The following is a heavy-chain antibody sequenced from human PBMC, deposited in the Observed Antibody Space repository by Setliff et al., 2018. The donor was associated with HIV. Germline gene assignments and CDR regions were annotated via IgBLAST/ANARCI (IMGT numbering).Heavy chain of an antibody. J-gene: IGHJ3*01. CDR3: AIHLGYASPHDTFDL. CDR2: IYTSGST. CDR1: GDSISRYY. Sequence: SETLSLTCTVSGDSISRYYWSWIRQPPGKGLEWIGYIYTSGSTMYNPSLKSRVSISIDKSKNQFSLKVTSVTATDTAVYYCAIHLGYASPHDTFDLWGQGTMVTVSS. D-gene: IGHD2-2*01. V-gene: IGHV4-59*08.